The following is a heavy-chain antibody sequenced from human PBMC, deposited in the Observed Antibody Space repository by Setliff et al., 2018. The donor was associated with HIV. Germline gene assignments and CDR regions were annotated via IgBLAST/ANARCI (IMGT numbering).Heavy chain of an antibody. Sequence: GGSLRLSCAASRFTISDFHMSWIRQAPGKGLEWISYIDSSDGPAYYADSVKGRFSMSKDNARNSLYLQMDSLRVEDTAVYYCTKGHYTTLGWGQGTLVTVPS. CDR2: IDSSDGPA. J-gene: IGHJ4*02. CDR1: RFTISDFH. CDR3: TKGHYTTLG. V-gene: IGHV3-11*04. D-gene: IGHD2-2*02.